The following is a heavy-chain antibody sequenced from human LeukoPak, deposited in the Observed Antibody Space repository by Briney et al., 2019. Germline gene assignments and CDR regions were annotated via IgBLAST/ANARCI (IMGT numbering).Heavy chain of an antibody. CDR3: ARGNDYYGSGSYKY. D-gene: IGHD3-10*01. V-gene: IGHV4-34*01. J-gene: IGHJ4*02. CDR1: GGSFSGYS. Sequence: PSETLSLTCAVYGGSFSGYSWSWIRQPPGKGLEWIGEINHSGSTYYNPSLKSRATISVDTSKNQFSLKLSSVTAADTAVYYCARGNDYYGSGSYKYWGQGTLVTASS. CDR2: INHSGST.